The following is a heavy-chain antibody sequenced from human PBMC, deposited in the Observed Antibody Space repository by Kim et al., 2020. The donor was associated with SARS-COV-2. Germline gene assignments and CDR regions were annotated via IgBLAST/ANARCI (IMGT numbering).Heavy chain of an antibody. V-gene: IGHV1-3*01. CDR3: ARSVSGSYYYGMDV. J-gene: IGHJ6*02. Sequence: SQTCPGRVAITRDTSASTAYMELSSLGSEDTAVYYCARSVSGSYYYGMDVWGQGTTVTVSS. D-gene: IGHD1-26*01.